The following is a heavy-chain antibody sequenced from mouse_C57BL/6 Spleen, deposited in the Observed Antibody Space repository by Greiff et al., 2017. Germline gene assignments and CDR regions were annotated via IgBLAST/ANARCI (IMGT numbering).Heavy chain of an antibody. D-gene: IGHD1-1*01. J-gene: IGHJ3*01. CDR2: INPSSGYT. Sequence: VQLQQSGAELAKPGASVKLSCTASGYTFPSYWMHWVKQRPGQGLEWIGYINPSSGYTKYNQKFKDKATLTADKSSSTAYMQLSSLTYEDSAVYYCATGSSSWFADWGQGTLVTVSA. CDR1: GYTFPSYW. V-gene: IGHV1-7*01. CDR3: ATGSSSWFAD.